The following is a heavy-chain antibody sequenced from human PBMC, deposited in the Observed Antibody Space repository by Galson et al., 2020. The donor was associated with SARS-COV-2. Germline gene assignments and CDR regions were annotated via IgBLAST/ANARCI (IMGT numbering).Heavy chain of an antibody. D-gene: IGHD1-26*01. J-gene: IGHJ6*02. CDR1: GFTFSSYG. V-gene: IGHV3-30*18. CDR3: AKDRSEWELRGFLDYYYYGMDV. CDR2: ISYDGSNK. Sequence: GGSLRLSCAASGFTFSSYGMHWVRQAPGKGLEWVAVISYDGSNKYYADSVKGRFTISRDNSKNTLYLQMNSLRAEDTAVYYCAKDRSEWELRGFLDYYYYGMDVWGQGTTVTVSS.